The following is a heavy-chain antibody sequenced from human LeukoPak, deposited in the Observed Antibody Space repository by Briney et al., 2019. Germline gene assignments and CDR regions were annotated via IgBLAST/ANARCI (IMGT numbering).Heavy chain of an antibody. J-gene: IGHJ4*02. V-gene: IGHV3-21*01. CDR3: VRDRRSAGCFDY. CDR1: RFTFNSYN. D-gene: IGHD5-24*01. CDR2: ISSSSSYI. Sequence: GGSLRLSWAASRFTFNSYNMNWVRQAPGKGLEWVSYISSSSSYIWYADSVKGRFTISRDNAKNSLYLQMNSLRAEDTAVYYCVRDRRSAGCFDYWGQGTLVTVSS.